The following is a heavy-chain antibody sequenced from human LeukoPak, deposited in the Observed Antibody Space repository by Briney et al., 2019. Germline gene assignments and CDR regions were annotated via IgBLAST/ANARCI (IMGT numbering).Heavy chain of an antibody. CDR1: GYSISSGYY. V-gene: IGHV4-38-2*02. J-gene: IGHJ4*02. D-gene: IGHD1-26*01. CDR2: IYHSGST. Sequence: SETLSLTCTVSGYSISSGYYWGWIRQPPGKGLEWIGTIYHSGSTYYNPSLKSRVTISVDTSKNQFSLKLSSVTAADTAVYYCATVVQPGATAIIWGQGTLVTVSS. CDR3: ATVVQPGATAII.